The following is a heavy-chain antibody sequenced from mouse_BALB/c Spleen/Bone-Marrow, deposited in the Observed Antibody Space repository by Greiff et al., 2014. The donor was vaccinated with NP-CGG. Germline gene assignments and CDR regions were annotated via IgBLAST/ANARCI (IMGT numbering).Heavy chain of an antibody. J-gene: IGHJ4*01. CDR3: ARQRDGSYAMDY. D-gene: IGHD2-3*01. V-gene: IGHV5-9-3*01. CDR1: GFTFSSYA. Sequence: EVQRVESGGGLVKPGGSLKLSCAASGFTFSSYAMSWVRQTPEKRLEWVATISSGGSYTYYPDSVKGRFTISRDNAKNTLYLQMSSLRSEDTAMYYCARQRDGSYAMDYWGQGTSVTVSS. CDR2: ISSGGSYT.